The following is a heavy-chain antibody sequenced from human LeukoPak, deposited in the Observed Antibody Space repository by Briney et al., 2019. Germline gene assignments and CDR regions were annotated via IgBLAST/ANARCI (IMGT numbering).Heavy chain of an antibody. CDR2: ISTTT. J-gene: IGHJ5*01. CDR1: GFTFSSYA. D-gene: IGHD4-17*01. Sequence: GGSLRLSCAAPGFTFSSYAMSWIRQVPAKELEWVSAISTTTYYADFVEGRFTISRDNSKNTLYLQMNSLRAEDTAVYYCAKPIGPRYGDYHNSCFDSWGQGTLVTVSS. V-gene: IGHV3-23*01. CDR3: AKPIGPRYGDYHNSCFDS.